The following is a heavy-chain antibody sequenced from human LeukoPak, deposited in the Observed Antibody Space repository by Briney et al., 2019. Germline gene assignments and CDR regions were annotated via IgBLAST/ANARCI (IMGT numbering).Heavy chain of an antibody. CDR1: GYTFTSYY. CDR3: ARRGSSTSGTPFDP. D-gene: IGHD2-2*01. Sequence: SVKVSCKASGYTFTSYYMHWVRQAPGQGLEWMGGIIPIFGTANYAQKFQGRVTITTDESTSTAYMELSSLRSEDTAVYYCARRGSSTSGTPFDPWGQGTLVTVSS. J-gene: IGHJ5*02. V-gene: IGHV1-69*05. CDR2: IIPIFGTA.